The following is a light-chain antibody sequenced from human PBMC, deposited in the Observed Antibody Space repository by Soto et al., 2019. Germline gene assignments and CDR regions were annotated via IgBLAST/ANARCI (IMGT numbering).Light chain of an antibody. CDR2: LNSDGSH. CDR3: QTWGSGNVV. J-gene: IGLJ2*01. V-gene: IGLV4-69*01. CDR1: SGHSNYA. Sequence: QLVLTQSPSASASLGASVKLTCTLSSGHSNYAIAWHQQQSEKGPRYLMKLNSDGSHSKGDGIPDRFSGSSSGAERYLTISSLESEDEADYYFQTWGSGNVVFGGGTQLTVL.